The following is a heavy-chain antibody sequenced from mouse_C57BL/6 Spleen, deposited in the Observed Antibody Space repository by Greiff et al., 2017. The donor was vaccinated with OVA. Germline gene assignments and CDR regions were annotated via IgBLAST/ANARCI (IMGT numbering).Heavy chain of an antibody. V-gene: IGHV5-9-1*02. J-gene: IGHJ2*01. CDR2: ISSGGDYI. D-gene: IGHD1-1*01. CDR3: TRGDYYGSNFDY. CDR1: GFTFSSYA. Sequence: EVKVVESGEGLVKPGGSLKLSCAASGFTFSSYAMSWVRQTPEKRLEWVAYISSGGDYIYYADTVKGRFTISRDNARNTLYLQMSSLKSEDTAMYYCTRGDYYGSNFDYWGQGTTLTVSS.